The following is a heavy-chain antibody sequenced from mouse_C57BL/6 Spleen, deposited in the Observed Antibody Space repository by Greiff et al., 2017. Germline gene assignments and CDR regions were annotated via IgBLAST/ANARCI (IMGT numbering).Heavy chain of an antibody. V-gene: IGHV1-5*01. CDR2: IYPGNSDT. Sequence: DVKLQESGTVLARPGASVKMSCKTSGYTFTSYWMHWVKQRPGQGLEWIGAIYPGNSDTSYNQKFKGKAKLTAVTSASTVYMELSSLTNEDSAVYYCIYYGYGDAMDYWGQGTSVTVSS. D-gene: IGHD2-2*01. CDR3: IYYGYGDAMDY. J-gene: IGHJ4*01. CDR1: GYTFTSYW.